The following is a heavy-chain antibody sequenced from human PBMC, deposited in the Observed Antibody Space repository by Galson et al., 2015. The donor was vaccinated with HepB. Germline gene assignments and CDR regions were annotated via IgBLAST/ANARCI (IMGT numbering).Heavy chain of an antibody. Sequence: SLRLSCAASGFTFTRHWMSWVRQAPGKGLEWVANIHEDGSEENYMDSVKGRFTISRDNAKNSLYLQMNSLRAEDTAVYYCAREPTADSSWGQGTLVTVSS. J-gene: IGHJ4*02. V-gene: IGHV3-7*03. D-gene: IGHD6-13*01. CDR2: IHEDGSEE. CDR1: GFTFTRHW. CDR3: AREPTADSS.